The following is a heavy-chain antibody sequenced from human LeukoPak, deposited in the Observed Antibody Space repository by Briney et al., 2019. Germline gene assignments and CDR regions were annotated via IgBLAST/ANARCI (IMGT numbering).Heavy chain of an antibody. CDR1: GGSISSSSYY. D-gene: IGHD5-12*01. CDR3: ARGGVATISY. V-gene: IGHV4-39*07. CDR2: IYYSGST. J-gene: IGHJ4*02. Sequence: SETLSLTCTVSGGSISSSSYYWGWIRQPPGKGLEWIGSIYYSGSTYYNPSLKSRVTISVDTSKNQFSLKLSSVTAADTAVYYCARGGVATISYWGQGTLVTVSS.